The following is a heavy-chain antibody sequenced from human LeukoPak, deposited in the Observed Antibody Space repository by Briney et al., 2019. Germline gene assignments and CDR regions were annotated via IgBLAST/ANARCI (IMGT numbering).Heavy chain of an antibody. V-gene: IGHV3-21*01. Sequence: GGSLRLSCAASGFTFSSYSMNWVRQASGKGLEWVSSISSSSSYIYYADSVKGRFTISRDNAKNSLYLQMNSLRAEDTAVYYCARSSFARWFDPWGQGTLVTVSS. CDR1: GFTFSSYS. CDR2: ISSSSSYI. D-gene: IGHD6-13*01. J-gene: IGHJ5*02. CDR3: ARSSFARWFDP.